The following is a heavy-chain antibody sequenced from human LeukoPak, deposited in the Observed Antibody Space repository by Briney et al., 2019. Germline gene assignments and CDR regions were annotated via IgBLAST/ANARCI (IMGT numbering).Heavy chain of an antibody. CDR2: IYYSGTT. Sequence: PSQTLSLTCTVSGASISSSSYCWGWIRQPPGKGLEWIGSIYYSGTTYYKPSLKSRVTISVDTSKNQFSLKLSSVTAAVTAVYYCARAVTTATLDIWGQGTMGTVSS. D-gene: IGHD4-17*01. J-gene: IGHJ3*02. CDR1: GASISSSSYC. CDR3: ARAVTTATLDI. V-gene: IGHV4-39*01.